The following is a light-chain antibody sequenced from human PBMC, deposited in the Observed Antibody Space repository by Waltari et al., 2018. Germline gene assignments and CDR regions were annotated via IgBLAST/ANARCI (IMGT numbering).Light chain of an antibody. J-gene: IGKJ1*01. CDR1: QAIRSNY. CDR3: HQYHTSSWT. Sequence: EIVLTQSPGTLSLSPGERVTLSCRASQAIRSNYLAWYQQKPGQAPRLLIYGASNRAPGIPARFSGSGSGADFTLTISRLEPEDFAVYYCHQYHTSSWTFGQGTKVEIK. CDR2: GAS. V-gene: IGKV3-20*01.